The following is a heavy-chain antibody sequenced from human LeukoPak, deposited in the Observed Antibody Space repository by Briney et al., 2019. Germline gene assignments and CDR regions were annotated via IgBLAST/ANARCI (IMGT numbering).Heavy chain of an antibody. D-gene: IGHD5-24*01. CDR3: AKEGDGYH. CDR2: INWNGDNT. J-gene: IGHJ3*01. CDR1: GFTFDDYA. Sequence: GGSLRLSCVASGFTFDDYAMSWVRQAPGKGLEWVSGINWNGDNTVYADSVKGRFTISRDNAKNSLYLQMNSLRTEDTALYYCAKEGDGYHWGQGTMVTVSS. V-gene: IGHV3-20*04.